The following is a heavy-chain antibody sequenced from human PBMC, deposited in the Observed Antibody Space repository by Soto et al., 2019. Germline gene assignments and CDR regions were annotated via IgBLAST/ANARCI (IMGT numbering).Heavy chain of an antibody. J-gene: IGHJ4*02. Sequence: SLTCAVYGGSFSGYYWTWIRQPPGTGLEWIGEINHSGSTNYNPSLKSRVTISVDTSKNQFSLKLTSVTAADTAVYYCARDKITGLLDYWGQGTLVTVSS. CDR2: INHSGST. V-gene: IGHV4-34*01. D-gene: IGHD2-8*02. CDR1: GGSFSGYY. CDR3: ARDKITGLLDY.